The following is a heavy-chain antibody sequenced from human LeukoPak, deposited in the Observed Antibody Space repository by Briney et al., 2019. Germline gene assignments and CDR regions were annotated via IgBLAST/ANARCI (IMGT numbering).Heavy chain of an antibody. Sequence: PSETLSLTCTVSGGSISSYYWSWIRLPPGKGLEWIGYIHYSGSTNYNPPLKSRVTISVDTSKNHFSLKLSSVTAADTAVYYCARNGGGWSFDYWGQGTLVTVSS. CDR1: GGSISSYY. CDR3: ARNGGGWSFDY. V-gene: IGHV4-59*08. D-gene: IGHD6-19*01. J-gene: IGHJ4*02. CDR2: IHYSGST.